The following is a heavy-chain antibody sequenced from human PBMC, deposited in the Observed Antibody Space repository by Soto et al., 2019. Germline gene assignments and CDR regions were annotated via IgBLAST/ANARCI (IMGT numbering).Heavy chain of an antibody. CDR1: GGSISSYY. D-gene: IGHD3-3*01. CDR3: ARHGGDYDFWSGYWSYFDY. Sequence: SETLSLTCTVSGGSISSYYWSWIRQPPGKGLEWIGYIYYSGSTNYNPSLKSRVTISVDTSKNQFSLKLSSVTAADTAVYYCARHGGDYDFWSGYWSYFDYWGQGTLVTVSS. J-gene: IGHJ4*02. V-gene: IGHV4-59*08. CDR2: IYYSGST.